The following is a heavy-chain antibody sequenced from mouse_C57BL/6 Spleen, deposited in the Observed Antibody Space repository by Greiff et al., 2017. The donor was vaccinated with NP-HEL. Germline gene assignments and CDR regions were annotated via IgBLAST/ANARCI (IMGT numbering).Heavy chain of an antibody. CDR3: ARSAQATLPAWFAY. V-gene: IGHV1-64*01. J-gene: IGHJ3*01. D-gene: IGHD3-2*02. Sequence: QVQLQQPGAELVKPGASVKLSCKASGYTFTSYWMHWVKQRPGQGLAWIGMIHPNSGSTNYNEKFKSKATLTVDKSSSTAYMQLSSLTSEDSAVDYCARSAQATLPAWFAYWGQGTLVTVSA. CDR1: GYTFTSYW. CDR2: IHPNSGST.